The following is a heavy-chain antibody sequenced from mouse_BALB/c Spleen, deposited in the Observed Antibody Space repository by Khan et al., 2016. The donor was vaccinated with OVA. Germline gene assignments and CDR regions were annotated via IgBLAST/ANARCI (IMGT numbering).Heavy chain of an antibody. V-gene: IGHV3-2*02. CDR1: GYSITSDYV. D-gene: IGHD4-1*01. CDR2: ISYSGST. J-gene: IGHJ3*01. Sequence: EVELVESGPGLVKPSQSLSLTCTVTGYSITSDYVRNWIRQLPGNKLEWMGYISYSGSTSYNPSLKSRISITRDISKNQFFLQLNSVTSEDTATYYCAMGRTYWGQGTLVTVSA. CDR3: AMGRTY.